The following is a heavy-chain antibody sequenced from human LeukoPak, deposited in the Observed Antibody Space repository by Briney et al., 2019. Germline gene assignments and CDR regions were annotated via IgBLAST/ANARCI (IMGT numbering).Heavy chain of an antibody. V-gene: IGHV3-15*01. D-gene: IGHD3-3*01. CDR3: TTDRPLYDFWSGYYGTYYFDY. Sequence: PGGPLRLSCAASGFTFSNAWMSWVRQAPGKGLEWVGRIKSKTDGGTTDYAAPVKGRFTISRDDSKNTLYLQMNSLKTEDTAVYYCTTDRPLYDFWSGYYGTYYFDYWGQGTLVTVSS. J-gene: IGHJ4*02. CDR2: IKSKTDGGTT. CDR1: GFTFSNAW.